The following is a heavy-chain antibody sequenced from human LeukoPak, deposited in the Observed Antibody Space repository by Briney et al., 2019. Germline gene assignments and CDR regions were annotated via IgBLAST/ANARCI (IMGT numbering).Heavy chain of an antibody. Sequence: ASVKVSCKASGYTFTSYDINWVRQATGQGLEWMGWMNPNSGNTGYAQKFQGRVTMTRNTSISTAYMELSSLRSEDTAVYYCARGRTTDGDNYYYYYYMDVWGKGTTVTVSS. V-gene: IGHV1-8*01. D-gene: IGHD1-1*01. CDR3: ARGRTTDGDNYYYYYYMDV. CDR1: GYTFTSYD. CDR2: MNPNSGNT. J-gene: IGHJ6*03.